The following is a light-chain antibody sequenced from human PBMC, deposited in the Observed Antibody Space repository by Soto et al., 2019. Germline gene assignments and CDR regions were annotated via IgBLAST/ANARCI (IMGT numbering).Light chain of an antibody. CDR1: QNISSF. Sequence: DIQMTQSPSSLSASVGDRVTFTCRASQNISSFLNWYQVKPGIAPKLLIYAATRLQRGVPSRFSGSGSGTDFTLTISGLQPEDFATYYCQQSVRPVTFGQGTNLDIK. J-gene: IGKJ2*01. V-gene: IGKV1-39*01. CDR2: AAT. CDR3: QQSVRPVT.